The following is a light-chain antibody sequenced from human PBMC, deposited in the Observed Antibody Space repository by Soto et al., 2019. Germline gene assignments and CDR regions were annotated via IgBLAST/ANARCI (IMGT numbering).Light chain of an antibody. J-gene: IGLJ2*01. CDR3: SSYAGSNILL. CDR2: EVN. CDR1: SSDVGGYNY. V-gene: IGLV2-8*01. Sequence: QSVLTQPPSASGSPGQSVTISCTGTSSDVGGYNYVSWYQQHPGKAPKFMIYEVNKRPSGVPDRFSGSKSGNTASLTVSGLQADDEAYYYCSSYAGSNILLFGGGTKVTVL.